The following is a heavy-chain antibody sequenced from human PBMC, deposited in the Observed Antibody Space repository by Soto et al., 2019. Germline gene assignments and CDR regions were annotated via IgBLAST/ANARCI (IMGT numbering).Heavy chain of an antibody. CDR1: GFSFSGSA. CDR2: IRSEGYSFAT. Sequence: PGGSLRLSCAASGFSFSGSAMHWARLVSGKGLEWVGRIRSEGYSFATAYAASVKGRFTISRDDSKNTAYLQMNSLKTEDTAVYYCARGYCSSTSCYLDYWGQGTQVTVS. D-gene: IGHD2-2*01. V-gene: IGHV3-73*01. J-gene: IGHJ4*02. CDR3: ARGYCSSTSCYLDY.